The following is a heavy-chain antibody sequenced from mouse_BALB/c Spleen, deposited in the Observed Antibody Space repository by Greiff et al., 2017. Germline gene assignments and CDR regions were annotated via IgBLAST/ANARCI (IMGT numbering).Heavy chain of an antibody. Sequence: EVKLMESGGGLVQPGGSRKLSCAASGFTFSSFGMHWVRQAPEKGLEWVAYISSGSSTIYYADTVKGRFTISRDNPKNTLFLQMTSLRSEDTAMYYCARAYYRYDGSYYAMDYWGQGTSVTVSS. J-gene: IGHJ4*01. D-gene: IGHD2-14*01. CDR3: ARAYYRYDGSYYAMDY. CDR2: ISSGSSTI. CDR1: GFTFSSFG. V-gene: IGHV5-17*02.